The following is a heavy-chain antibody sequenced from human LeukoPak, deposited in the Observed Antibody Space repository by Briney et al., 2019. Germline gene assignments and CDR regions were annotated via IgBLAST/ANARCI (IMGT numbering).Heavy chain of an antibody. CDR1: GFTFDKHA. CDR2: INWSGTTR. Sequence: PGGSLRLSCAASGFTFDKHAMNWVRQVPGKGLEWVSGINWSGTTRTYADSVKGRFTISRDNTNNSLYLQMNSLRPEDTALYYCARDLFLVGSGMDVWGQGTTVAVSS. V-gene: IGHV3-20*04. CDR3: ARDLFLVGSGMDV. J-gene: IGHJ6*02. D-gene: IGHD3-3*01.